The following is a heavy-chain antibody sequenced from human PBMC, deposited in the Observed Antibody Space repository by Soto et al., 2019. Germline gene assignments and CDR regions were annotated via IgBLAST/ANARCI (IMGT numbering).Heavy chain of an antibody. D-gene: IGHD2-15*01. J-gene: IGHJ6*03. CDR3: ATPSGGSSCYSLCMDV. CDR1: GYTMSGYV. Sequence: GVLVNVYWKTAGYTMSGYVMHWLRKKKGQRLEWMGWINAGNGNTKYSQKFQGRVTITRDTSASTAYMELSSLRSEDTAVYYCATPSGGSSCYSLCMDVWGKGTTVTVSS. CDR2: INAGNGNT. V-gene: IGHV1-3*01.